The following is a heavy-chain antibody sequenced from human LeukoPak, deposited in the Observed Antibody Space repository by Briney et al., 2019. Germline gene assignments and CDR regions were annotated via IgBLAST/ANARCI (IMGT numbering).Heavy chain of an antibody. D-gene: IGHD3-16*02. CDR2: ISSSGSTI. J-gene: IGHJ4*02. Sequence: GGSLRLSCAASGFTFSDYYMSWIRQAPGEGLEWVTYISSSGSTIYYADSVKGRFTISRDNAKNSLYLQMNRLRAEDTAVYYCARFAFGGVIAFDYWGQGTLVTVSS. CDR1: GFTFSDYY. V-gene: IGHV3-11*01. CDR3: ARFAFGGVIAFDY.